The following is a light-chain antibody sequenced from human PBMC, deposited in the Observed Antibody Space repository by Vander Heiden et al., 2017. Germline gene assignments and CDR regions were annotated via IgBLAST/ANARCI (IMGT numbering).Light chain of an antibody. Sequence: ELVITQSPASLSVSPGDRASPPCRASQSLNNQLVWYDQKPGHAPLLLFYGASSRATVVPARFSASGSRTDFTLTISSLHSEDSASYFCQQYHTWPYTFGQGTKLEIK. CDR2: GAS. CDR3: QQYHTWPYT. CDR1: QSLNNQ. V-gene: IGKV3-15*01. J-gene: IGKJ2*01.